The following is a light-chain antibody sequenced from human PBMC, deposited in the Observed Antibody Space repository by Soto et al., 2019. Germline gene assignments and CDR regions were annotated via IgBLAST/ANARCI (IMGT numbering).Light chain of an antibody. Sequence: DIQMTQSPSSLPAPLGTKVTIPCRAGQSIRTNLNGNQQKPGKAPKLLIYAASSLQSGVPSRFSGSGSGTDFTLTISSLQPEDFATYYCQQSYSTPYTFGQGTKLEIK. J-gene: IGKJ2*01. CDR2: AAS. V-gene: IGKV1-39*01. CDR3: QQSYSTPYT. CDR1: QSIRTN.